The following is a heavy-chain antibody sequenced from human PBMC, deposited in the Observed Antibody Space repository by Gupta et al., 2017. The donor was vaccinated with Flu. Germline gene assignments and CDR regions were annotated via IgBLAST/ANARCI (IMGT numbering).Heavy chain of an antibody. Sequence: QVQLVESGGGVVQPGRSLRLSCAASGFTFSRYGMHWVRQSPGKVLEWVAVISYDGSNKYYADSVKGRFTISRDNSKNTLYLQMNSLRAEDTAVYYCAKSPGDSTDYFDYWGQGTLVTVSS. J-gene: IGHJ4*02. CDR2: ISYDGSNK. CDR1: GFTFSRYG. D-gene: IGHD1-14*01. CDR3: AKSPGDSTDYFDY. V-gene: IGHV3-30*18.